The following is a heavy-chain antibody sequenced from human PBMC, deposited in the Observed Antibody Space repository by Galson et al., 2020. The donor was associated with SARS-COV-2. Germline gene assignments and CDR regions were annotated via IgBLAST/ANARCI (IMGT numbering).Heavy chain of an antibody. D-gene: IGHD2-2*01. CDR2: IYTGGTT. V-gene: IGHV3-53*04. CDR1: GFTVSSNY. J-gene: IGHJ6*03. CDR3: ARDVGSCSSTSCVEGYYYYMDV. Sequence: GGSLRLSCAASGFTVSSNYMSWVRQAPGKGLEWVSVIYTGGTTYYADPVKGRFTIPIHNSKNTLYLQMNSLTAEDTAVYYCARDVGSCSSTSCVEGYYYYMDVWGKGTTVTVSS.